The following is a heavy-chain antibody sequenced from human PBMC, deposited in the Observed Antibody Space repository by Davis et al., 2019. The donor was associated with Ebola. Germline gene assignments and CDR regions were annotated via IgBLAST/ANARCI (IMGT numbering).Heavy chain of an antibody. D-gene: IGHD6-19*01. CDR1: GFTFSSYW. V-gene: IGHV3-7*01. CDR3: ARDRDPAVAWGF. CDR2: IKEDGSER. J-gene: IGHJ4*02. Sequence: GESLKISCEASGFTFSSYWTSWVRQAPGKGLKWVANIKEDGSERYYVDSVKGRFTISRDNTKNSLYLQMNSLRVEDTAVYYCARDRDPAVAWGFWGQGTLVTVSS.